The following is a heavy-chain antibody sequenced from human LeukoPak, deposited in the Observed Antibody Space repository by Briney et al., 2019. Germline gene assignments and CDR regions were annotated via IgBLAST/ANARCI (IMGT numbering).Heavy chain of an antibody. CDR1: GGSISSYY. V-gene: IGHV4-59*01. CDR2: IYYSGST. D-gene: IGHD1-26*01. CDR3: ARAMPTGGVGLYFDY. Sequence: PSETLSLTCTVSGGSISSYYWSWIRQPPGKGLEWIGYIYYSGSTNYNPSLKSRVTISVDTSKNQFSLKLSSETATDTAVYYCARAMPTGGVGLYFDYWGQGTLVTVSS. J-gene: IGHJ4*02.